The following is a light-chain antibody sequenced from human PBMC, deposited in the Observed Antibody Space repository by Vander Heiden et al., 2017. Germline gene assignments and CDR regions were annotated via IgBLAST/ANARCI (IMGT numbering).Light chain of an antibody. V-gene: IGLV2-8*01. CDR3: SSYEGRKDVV. Sequence: QSALTHPPSASGSPGQSVTISCTGSSSDVGVSNSVAWYQQHPGKAPKVMIYEVNKRASGVPDRGSGSKSGNKASLTVSGLQAEDEAEYYCSSYEGRKDVVFGGGTKLTVL. J-gene: IGLJ2*01. CDR2: EVN. CDR1: SSDVGVSNS.